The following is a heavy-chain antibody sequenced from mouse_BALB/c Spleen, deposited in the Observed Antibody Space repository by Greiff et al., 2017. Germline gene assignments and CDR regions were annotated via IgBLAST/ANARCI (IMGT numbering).Heavy chain of an antibody. J-gene: IGHJ1*01. CDR2: ISYSGSP. CDR3: ARGGYDYRYFDV. CDR1: GYSITSDYA. D-gene: IGHD2-3*01. Sequence: EVKLQESGPGLVKPSQSLSLTCTVTGYSITSDYAWNWIRQFPGNQLEWMGYISYSGSPSYNPSLKSRISITRDTSKNQFFLQLNSVTTEDTATYYCARGGYDYRYFDVWGAGTTVTVSS. V-gene: IGHV3-2*02.